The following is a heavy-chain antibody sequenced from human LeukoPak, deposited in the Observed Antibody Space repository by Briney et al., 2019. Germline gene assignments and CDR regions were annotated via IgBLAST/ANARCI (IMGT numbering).Heavy chain of an antibody. CDR1: GFTFSSYA. V-gene: IGHV3-30-3*01. J-gene: IGHJ4*02. Sequence: QSGGSLRLSCAASGFTFSSYAMHWVRQAPGKGLEWVAVISYDGSNKYYADSVKGRFTISRDNSKNTLYLQMNSLRAEDTAVYYCARDMSGYCSGGRCYNMGYFDYWGQGTLVTVSS. CDR2: ISYDGSNK. CDR3: ARDMSGYCSGGRCYNMGYFDY. D-gene: IGHD2-15*01.